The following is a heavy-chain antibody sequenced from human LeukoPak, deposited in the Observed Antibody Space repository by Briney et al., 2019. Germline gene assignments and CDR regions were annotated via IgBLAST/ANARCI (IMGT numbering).Heavy chain of an antibody. J-gene: IGHJ4*02. Sequence: PGGSLRLSCVASGFSFSSYWMHWVRQAPGKGLVWVARIVGDGTSATYADSVKGRFTISRDNGKDTLYLQMNSLRVEDTALYYCVRGGDDPDHWGQGTLVTVSS. CDR1: GFSFSSYW. V-gene: IGHV3-74*01. CDR3: VRGGDDPDH. CDR2: IVGDGTSA. D-gene: IGHD3-16*01.